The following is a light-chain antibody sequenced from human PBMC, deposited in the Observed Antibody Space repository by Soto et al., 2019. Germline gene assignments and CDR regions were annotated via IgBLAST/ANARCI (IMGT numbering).Light chain of an antibody. CDR1: QSISSNY. Sequence: EIVLTQSPGTLSLSPGERATLSCRASQSISSNYLAWYQQKPGQAPRLLVYGASSRATGIPDRFSSSGSGTDFTLTISRLEPEDFAVYYCQQYGSSRFTFGPGTKVDFK. J-gene: IGKJ3*01. CDR2: GAS. CDR3: QQYGSSRFT. V-gene: IGKV3-20*01.